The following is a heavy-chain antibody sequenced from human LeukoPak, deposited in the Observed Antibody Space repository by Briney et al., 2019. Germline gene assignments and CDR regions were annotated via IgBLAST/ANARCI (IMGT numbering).Heavy chain of an antibody. CDR1: GFTFSNAW. J-gene: IGHJ4*02. V-gene: IGHV3-15*01. CDR2: IKSKTDGGTT. CDR3: TTAPYFDWLFDFDY. Sequence: GGSLRLSCAASGFTFSNAWMSWVRQAPGKGLEWVGRIKSKTDGGTTDYAAPVKGRFTISRDDSKNTLYLQMNSLKTEDTAVYYCTTAPYFDWLFDFDYWGQGTLVTVSS. D-gene: IGHD3-9*01.